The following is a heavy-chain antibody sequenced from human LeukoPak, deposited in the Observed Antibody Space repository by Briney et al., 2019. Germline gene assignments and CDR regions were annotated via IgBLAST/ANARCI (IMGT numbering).Heavy chain of an antibody. CDR3: SSHPAYYYDSSGFLDY. CDR2: INHSGST. V-gene: IGHV4-34*01. CDR1: GGSFSGYY. J-gene: IGHJ4*02. D-gene: IGHD3-22*01. Sequence: SETLSLTCAVYGGSFSGYYWSWLRQPPGKGLEWIGEINHSGSTNYNPSLKSRVTISIDTSKNQFSLKMNSSTAAGTTLYYCSSHPAYYYDSSGFLDYWGQGTLVTVSS.